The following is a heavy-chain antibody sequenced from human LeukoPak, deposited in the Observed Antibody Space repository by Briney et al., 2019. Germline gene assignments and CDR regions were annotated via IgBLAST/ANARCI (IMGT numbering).Heavy chain of an antibody. V-gene: IGHV3-21*01. Sequence: GGSLRLSCAASGFTFSSCGFNWVRQAPGKGLEWVSSISSSSSYIYYADSVKGRFTISRDNAKNSLYLQMNSLRAEDTAVYYCARGPWISIFGVVLAFDIWGQGTMVTVSS. CDR2: ISSSSSYI. D-gene: IGHD3-3*01. J-gene: IGHJ3*02. CDR1: GFTFSSCG. CDR3: ARGPWISIFGVVLAFDI.